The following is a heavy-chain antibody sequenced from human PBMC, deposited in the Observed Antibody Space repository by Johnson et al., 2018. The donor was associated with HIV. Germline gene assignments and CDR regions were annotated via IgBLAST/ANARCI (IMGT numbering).Heavy chain of an antibody. CDR1: GFTFSSYG. CDR3: AGGRGWVTLNAFDM. Sequence: VQLVESGGGVVQPGRSLRLSCAASGFTFSSYGMHWIRQAPGKGLEWVSYISSSGGTIYYADSVKGRFTISRDNAKNSLYLQMNRLRADDTAVYYCAGGRGWVTLNAFDMWGQGTLVTVSS. CDR2: ISSSGGTI. V-gene: IGHV3-48*04. J-gene: IGHJ3*02. D-gene: IGHD4-23*01.